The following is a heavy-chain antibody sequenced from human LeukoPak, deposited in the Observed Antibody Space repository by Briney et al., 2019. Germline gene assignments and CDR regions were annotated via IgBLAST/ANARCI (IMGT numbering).Heavy chain of an antibody. CDR1: GGSISSSTYY. Sequence: TPSETLSLTRTVSGGSISSSTYYWGWIRQPPGKGLEWIGSIYSSGTTYYNPSLESRVTISVDTSKNQFSLKLSSVTAADTAVYYCARRYGSDTDYWGQGTLVTVSS. CDR3: ARRYGSDTDY. V-gene: IGHV4-39*01. D-gene: IGHD1-14*01. CDR2: IYSSGTT. J-gene: IGHJ4*02.